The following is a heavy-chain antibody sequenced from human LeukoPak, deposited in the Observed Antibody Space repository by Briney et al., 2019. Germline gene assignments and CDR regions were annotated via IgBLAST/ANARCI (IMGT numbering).Heavy chain of an antibody. V-gene: IGHV3-11*01. CDR2: ITNPRSTI. D-gene: IGHD3-9*01. CDR1: GFTFSDYN. CDR3: ARSIGLTGGGVDV. Sequence: GGSLRLSCAASGFTFSDYNMNWVRQAPGKGLEWVSYITNPRSTIPPPASVTRLFTISRDNANKTLYLQMNSLRAEDTAVYYCARSIGLTGGGVDVWGQGTTVTVSS. J-gene: IGHJ6*02.